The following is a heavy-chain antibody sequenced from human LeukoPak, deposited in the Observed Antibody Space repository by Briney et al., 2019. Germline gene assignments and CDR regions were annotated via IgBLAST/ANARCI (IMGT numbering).Heavy chain of an antibody. D-gene: IGHD3-22*01. Sequence: GGSLRLSCAASGFTFSSYSMNWVRQAPGKGLEWVSSISSSSSYIYYADSVKGRFTISRDNAKNSLYLQMNSLRAEDTAVYYCARGQENYYESSGYARWGQGTLVTVSS. V-gene: IGHV3-21*01. CDR2: ISSSSSYI. J-gene: IGHJ4*02. CDR3: ARGQENYYESSGYAR. CDR1: GFTFSSYS.